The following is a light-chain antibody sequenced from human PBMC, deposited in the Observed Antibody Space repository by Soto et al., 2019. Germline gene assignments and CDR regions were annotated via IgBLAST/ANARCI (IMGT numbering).Light chain of an antibody. J-gene: IGKJ1*01. V-gene: IGKV3-20*01. CDR1: QSVSSSY. CDR2: GAS. Sequence: EIVLTQSPGTLSLSPGERATLSCRASQSVSSSYLAWYQQKPGQAPRLLIYGASSRATGIPDRFSGSGSGTDFTLTISRLETEDFEVYSCQQYGSSPWTFGQGTQV. CDR3: QQYGSSPWT.